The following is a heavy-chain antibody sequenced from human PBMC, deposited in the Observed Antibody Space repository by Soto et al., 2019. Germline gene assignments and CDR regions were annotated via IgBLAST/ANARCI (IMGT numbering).Heavy chain of an antibody. CDR3: ARQRIGAAFGAFDI. CDR1: GFNFPTFW. D-gene: IGHD6-13*01. CDR2: IYPGDSET. Sequence: GESLKISCKHSGFNFPTFWIAWVRQMPGKGLEWMGIIYPGDSETRYSPSFQGQVTISADKSNTTAYLQWSGLKASDTSMYYCARQRIGAAFGAFDIWGQGTMVTVSS. J-gene: IGHJ3*02. V-gene: IGHV5-51*01.